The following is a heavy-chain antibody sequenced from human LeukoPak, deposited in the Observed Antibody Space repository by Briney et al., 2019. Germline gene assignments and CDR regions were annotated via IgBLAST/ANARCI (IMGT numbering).Heavy chain of an antibody. Sequence: PGGSLRLSCAASGFTFSSYGMHWVRQAPGKGLEWVAVISYDGSNKYYADSVKGRSTISRDNSKNTLYLQMNSLRAEDTAVYYCAKSFTIFGVVIPDFDYWGQGTLVTVSS. CDR1: GFTFSSYG. CDR3: AKSFTIFGVVIPDFDY. CDR2: ISYDGSNK. J-gene: IGHJ4*02. V-gene: IGHV3-30*18. D-gene: IGHD3-3*01.